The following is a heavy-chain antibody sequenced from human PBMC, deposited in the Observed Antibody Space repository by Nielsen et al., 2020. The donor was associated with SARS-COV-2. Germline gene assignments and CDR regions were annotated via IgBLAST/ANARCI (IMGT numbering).Heavy chain of an antibody. Sequence: GGSLRLSCAASGVTLSYSEMNWVRQAPGKGLEWLSFIGTTGNTMYNADSVKGRFTISRDNAKNSLYLHMNSLRAEDTALYYCARDGTASSRWHQRVDYWGQGTLVTVSS. CDR2: IGTTGNTM. CDR1: GVTLSYSE. CDR3: ARDGTASSRWHQRVDY. V-gene: IGHV3-48*03. D-gene: IGHD6-13*01. J-gene: IGHJ4*02.